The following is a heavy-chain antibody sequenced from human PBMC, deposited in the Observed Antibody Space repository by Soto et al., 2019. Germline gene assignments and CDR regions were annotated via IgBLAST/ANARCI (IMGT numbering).Heavy chain of an antibody. J-gene: IGHJ1*01. CDR1: GFTFDDYA. Sequence: EVQLVESGGGLVQPGRSLRLSCAASGFTFDDYAMHWVRQVPRMGLEWVSGINWNSGSIGYGDSVKGRFAISRDNAKNSLHLQMNSLSAEDTAFYYCVKDESINWYSGHFRHWGQGTLVTVSS. CDR2: INWNSGSI. V-gene: IGHV3-9*01. CDR3: VKDESINWYSGHFRH. D-gene: IGHD6-13*01.